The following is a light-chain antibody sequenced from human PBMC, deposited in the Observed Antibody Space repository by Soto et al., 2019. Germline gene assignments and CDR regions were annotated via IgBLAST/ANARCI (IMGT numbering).Light chain of an antibody. CDR3: QQRSNWPIT. CDR2: DAS. Sequence: EIVLTQSPATLSLSPGERATLSCRASQSVSSYLAWYQQKPGQAPRLLIYDASNRATGIPARFSGSGSGTDCTLTISSLEPEEFAVYYCQQRSNWPITFGPGTKVDIK. CDR1: QSVSSY. J-gene: IGKJ3*01. V-gene: IGKV3-11*01.